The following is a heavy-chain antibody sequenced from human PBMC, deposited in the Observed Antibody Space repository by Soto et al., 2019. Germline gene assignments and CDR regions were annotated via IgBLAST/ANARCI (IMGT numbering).Heavy chain of an antibody. CDR2: INPNSGGT. V-gene: IGHV1-2*04. CDR1: GYTFTRYY. Sequence: ASVKVSCKASGYTFTRYYMHWVRQAPGQGLEWMGWINPNSGGTNYAQKFQGWVTMTRDTSISTAYMELSRLRSDDTAVYYCARGGQIDYYYGSGSYYALSGGMDVWGQGTTVTVS. CDR3: ARGGQIDYYYGSGSYYALSGGMDV. J-gene: IGHJ6*02. D-gene: IGHD3-10*01.